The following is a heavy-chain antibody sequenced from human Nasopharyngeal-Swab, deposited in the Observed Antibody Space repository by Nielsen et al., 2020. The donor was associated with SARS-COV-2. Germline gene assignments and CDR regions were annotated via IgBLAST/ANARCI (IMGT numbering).Heavy chain of an antibody. CDR3: GRGGKLGALDI. J-gene: IGHJ3*02. CDR1: GLTFTNSS. D-gene: IGHD3-16*01. CDR2: IKQDGSDK. V-gene: IGHV3-7*01. Sequence: GESLKISCAASGLTFTNSSMSWVRQAPGKGLEWVANIKQDGSDKYYVDSVKGRFTISRDNAKNSLELQMNSLRVEDTAVYYCGRGGKLGALDIWGQGTMVTVSS.